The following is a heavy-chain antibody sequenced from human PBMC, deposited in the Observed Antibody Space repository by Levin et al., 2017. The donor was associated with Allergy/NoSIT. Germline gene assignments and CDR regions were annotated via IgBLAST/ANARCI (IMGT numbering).Heavy chain of an antibody. CDR3: AREFSSWDPHYFDY. Sequence: PGGSLRLSCAASGFTFSDYYMSWIRQAPGKGLEWVSYISSSGSTIYYADSVKGRFTISRDNAKNSLYLQMNSLRAEDTAVYYCAREFSSWDPHYFDYWGQGTLVTVSS. V-gene: IGHV3-11*01. CDR2: ISSSGSTI. D-gene: IGHD6-13*01. J-gene: IGHJ4*02. CDR1: GFTFSDYY.